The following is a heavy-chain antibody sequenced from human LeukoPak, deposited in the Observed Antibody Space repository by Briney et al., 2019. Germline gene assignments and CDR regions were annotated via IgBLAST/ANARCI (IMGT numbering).Heavy chain of an antibody. V-gene: IGHV3-7*01. CDR3: ARGYSSPWDRYFDY. CDR2: IKQHGSEK. Sequence: GGSLRLSCAASGYTFRSYWMSWVRQAPGKGLVWVANIKQHGSEKYYVDSVKGRFTISRDNAKNLLNLQMNSLRAEDTAVYYCARGYSSPWDRYFDYWGQGTLVTVSS. CDR1: GYTFRSYW. D-gene: IGHD5-18*01. J-gene: IGHJ4*02.